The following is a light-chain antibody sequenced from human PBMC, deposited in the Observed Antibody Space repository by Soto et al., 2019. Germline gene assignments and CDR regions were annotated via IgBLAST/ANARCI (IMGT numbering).Light chain of an antibody. V-gene: IGLV2-23*02. CDR2: EVT. Sequence: QSVVTQPASVSGYPGQSVTISCSGSDIGNYNLVSWYQHLPGRAPKLLIFEVTMRPSGISDRFSGSKSASTASLTISGLQAEDEGDYYCASYAGSRTYVFGSGTKLTVL. CDR1: SDIGNYNL. CDR3: ASYAGSRTYV. J-gene: IGLJ1*01.